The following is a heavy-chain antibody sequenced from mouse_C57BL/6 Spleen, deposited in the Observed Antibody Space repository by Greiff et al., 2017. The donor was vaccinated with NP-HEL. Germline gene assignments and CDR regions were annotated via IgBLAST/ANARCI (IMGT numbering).Heavy chain of an antibody. D-gene: IGHD1-1*01. Sequence: VQLQQSGGDLVKPGGSLKLSCAASGFTFSSYGMSWVRQTPDKRLEWVATISSGGSYTYYPDSVKGRFTISRDNAKNTLYLQMSSLKSEDTAMYYCARRTTVVATDYAMDYWGQGTSVTVSS. CDR2: ISSGGSYT. J-gene: IGHJ4*01. CDR1: GFTFSSYG. V-gene: IGHV5-6*01. CDR3: ARRTTVVATDYAMDY.